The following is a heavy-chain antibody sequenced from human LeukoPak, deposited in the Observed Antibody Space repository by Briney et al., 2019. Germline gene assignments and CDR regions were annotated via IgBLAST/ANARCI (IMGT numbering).Heavy chain of an antibody. V-gene: IGHV3-53*04. Sequence: GGSLRLSCAASGFTVSSNYMSWVRQAPGKGLEWVSVIYSGGSTYYADSVKGRFTISRHNSKNTLYLQMSSLRAEDTAVYYCARATYYYDSSGYPYPYYFDYWGQGTLVTVSS. CDR3: ARATYYYDSSGYPYPYYFDY. J-gene: IGHJ4*02. CDR1: GFTVSSNY. CDR2: IYSGGST. D-gene: IGHD3-22*01.